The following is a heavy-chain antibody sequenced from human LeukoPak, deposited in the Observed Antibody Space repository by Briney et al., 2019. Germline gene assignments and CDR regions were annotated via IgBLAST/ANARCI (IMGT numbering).Heavy chain of an antibody. D-gene: IGHD3-3*01. CDR1: GGTFSSYT. V-gene: IGHV1-69*02. CDR3: ARGYLSGYDVGYFDY. Sequence: SMKVSCKASGGTFSSYTISWVRQAPGQGLEWMGRIIPILGIANYAQKFQGRVTITADKSTSTAYMELSSLRSEDTAVYYCARGYLSGYDVGYFDYWGQGTLVTVSS. J-gene: IGHJ4*02. CDR2: IIPILGIA.